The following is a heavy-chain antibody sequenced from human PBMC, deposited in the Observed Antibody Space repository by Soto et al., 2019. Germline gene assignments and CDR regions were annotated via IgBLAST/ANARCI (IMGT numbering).Heavy chain of an antibody. CDR1: GFTFSSYS. D-gene: IGHD6-13*01. CDR2: ISSSSSTI. V-gene: IGHV3-48*01. CDR3: AGPLSSSDDSWFDP. J-gene: IGHJ5*02. Sequence: EVQLVESGGGLVQPGGSLRLSCAASGFTFSSYSMNWVRQAPGKGLEWVSYISSSSSTIYYADSVKGRFTISRDNAKNSLYMQMNSLRAEDTAVYYCAGPLSSSDDSWFDPWCQGTLVTVSS.